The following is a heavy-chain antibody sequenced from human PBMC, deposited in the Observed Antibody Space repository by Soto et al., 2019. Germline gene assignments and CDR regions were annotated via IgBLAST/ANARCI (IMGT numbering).Heavy chain of an antibody. V-gene: IGHV3-7*05. J-gene: IGHJ4*02. CDR3: ARDVI. Sequence: EVQLVESGGGLVQPGGSLRLSCAASGFTFSNFWMSWGRQAPGKGLEWVAAIKEDGSEKNHVDSVRGRFTISRDNAKNSLYLQMNSLRADDTAVYYCARDVIWGQGSLVSVSS. CDR1: GFTFSNFW. CDR2: IKEDGSEK.